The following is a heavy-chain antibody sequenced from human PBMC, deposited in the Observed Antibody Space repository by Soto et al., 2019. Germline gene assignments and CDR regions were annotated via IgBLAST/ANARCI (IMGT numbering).Heavy chain of an antibody. V-gene: IGHV2-26*01. J-gene: IGHJ4*02. CDR1: GFSLSKARMG. CDR3: ARALREGLPIYYFDS. CDR2: IFWNDER. Sequence: QVTLKECGPVLVKPTETLTLTCTVSGFSLSKARMGVSWIRQPPGKALEWLAHIFWNDERSYNTSLKSRLTISRDTSKSQVVLTMTNVDPVDTGTYFCARALREGLPIYYFDSWGQGTLVTVSS. D-gene: IGHD1-26*01.